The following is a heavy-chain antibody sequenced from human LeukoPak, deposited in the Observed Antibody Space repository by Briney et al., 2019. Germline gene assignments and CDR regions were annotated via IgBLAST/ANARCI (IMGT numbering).Heavy chain of an antibody. CDR1: GGSISSGDYY. CDR2: IYYSGST. J-gene: IGHJ2*01. Sequence: PSETLSLTCTVSGGSISSGDYYWSWIRQPPGKGLEWIGYIYYSGSTYYNPSLKSRVTISVDTSKNQFSLKLSSVTAADTAVYYCARDNPTVTNRYFDLWGRGTLVTVSS. D-gene: IGHD4-17*01. CDR3: ARDNPTVTNRYFDL. V-gene: IGHV4-30-4*01.